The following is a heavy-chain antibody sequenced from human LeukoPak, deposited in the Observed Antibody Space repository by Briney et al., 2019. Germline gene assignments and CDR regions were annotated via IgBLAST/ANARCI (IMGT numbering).Heavy chain of an antibody. Sequence: GASVKVSCKASGGTFSSYGISWVRQAPGQGLEWMGGFDPEDGETIYAQKFQGRVTMTEDTSTDTAYMELSSLRFEDTAVYYCATDRRLYDSSGYYGYWGQGTLVTVSS. D-gene: IGHD3-22*01. V-gene: IGHV1-24*01. CDR2: FDPEDGET. CDR1: GGTFSSYG. J-gene: IGHJ4*02. CDR3: ATDRRLYDSSGYYGY.